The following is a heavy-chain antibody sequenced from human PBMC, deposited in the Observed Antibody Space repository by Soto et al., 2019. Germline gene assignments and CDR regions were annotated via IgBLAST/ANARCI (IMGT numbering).Heavy chain of an antibody. D-gene: IGHD2-8*01. CDR1: GGYISGYD. J-gene: IGHJ6*02. CDR2: IYYSGST. Sequence: PSETLSLTCTVSGGYISGYDWSWIRQPPGKGLEWIGYIYYSGSTNYNPSLKSRVTISVDTSKNQFSLKLSSVTAADTAVYYCARNFKGMVYAITPPYYYGMDVWGQGTTVTVSS. CDR3: ARNFKGMVYAITPPYYYGMDV. V-gene: IGHV4-59*01.